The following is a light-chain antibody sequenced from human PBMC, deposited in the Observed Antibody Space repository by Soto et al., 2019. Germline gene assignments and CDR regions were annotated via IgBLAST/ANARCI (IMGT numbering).Light chain of an antibody. V-gene: IGKV3-11*01. CDR2: DAS. J-gene: IGKJ4*01. Sequence: EIVLTQSPATLSLSPGERATLSCRASKRVSSYLAWYQQKPGEAPRLLIYDASNRATGIPARFSGSGSGTDFTLTISSLEPKEFAVSDGQPRSNWPLLTFGGGNKVEIK. CDR3: QPRSNWPLLT. CDR1: KRVSSY.